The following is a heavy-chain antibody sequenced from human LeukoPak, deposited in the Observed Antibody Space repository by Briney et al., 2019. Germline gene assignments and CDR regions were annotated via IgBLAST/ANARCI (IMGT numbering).Heavy chain of an antibody. D-gene: IGHD2-15*01. Sequence: ASVKVSCKVSGYTLTELSMHWVRQAPGKGLEWMGGFDPEDGETIYAQKFQGRVTMTEDTSTDTAYMELSSLRSEDTAVYYCATFRLGYCSGGRCYLDYWGQGTLVTVSS. CDR3: ATFRLGYCSGGRCYLDY. V-gene: IGHV1-24*01. J-gene: IGHJ4*02. CDR2: FDPEDGET. CDR1: GYTLTELS.